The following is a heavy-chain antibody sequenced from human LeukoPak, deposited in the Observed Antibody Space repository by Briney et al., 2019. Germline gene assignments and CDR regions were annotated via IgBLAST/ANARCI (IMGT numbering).Heavy chain of an antibody. CDR2: IGSSDTTV. J-gene: IGHJ3*02. D-gene: IGHD4-17*01. CDR1: GFTFSSSE. V-gene: IGHV3-48*03. CDR3: ARLTVTTKDASDI. Sequence: GGSLRLSCAASGFTFSSSEMNWVRQAPGKGLEWVSYIGSSDTTVHYADSVEGRFTISRDNAKNSLYLQMNSLRAEDTAIYYCARLTVTTKDASDIWGQGTMVIVSS.